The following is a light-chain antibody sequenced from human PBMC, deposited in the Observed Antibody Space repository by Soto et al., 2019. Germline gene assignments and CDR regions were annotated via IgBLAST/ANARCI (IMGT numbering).Light chain of an antibody. J-gene: IGLJ1*01. CDR3: AAWDDSLSGGYV. CDR2: RNN. Sequence: QSVLTQPPPASGAPGQRVTLSCSGSSSNLGSNYVYRYQQLPGTAPTLLIYRNNQRPSGVPDRFSASKSGTSASLAISGLRSEDDADYYCAAWDDSLSGGYVFGTGTKVTVL. CDR1: SSNLGSNY. V-gene: IGLV1-47*01.